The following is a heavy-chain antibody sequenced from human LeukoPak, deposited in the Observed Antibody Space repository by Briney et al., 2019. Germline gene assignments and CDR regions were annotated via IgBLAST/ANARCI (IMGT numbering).Heavy chain of an antibody. J-gene: IGHJ2*01. CDR2: IKSDGSST. CDR1: GFTFNKYW. D-gene: IGHD4-17*01. V-gene: IGHV3-74*01. CDR3: AREDYDDDGWYFDL. Sequence: GSLRLSCAASGFTFNKYWMHWVRQAPGKGLVWVSRIKSDGSSTTYADSVKGRFTISRDNAKNTMYLQMNSLRVEDTAVYYCAREDYDDDGWYFDLWGRGTLVTVSS.